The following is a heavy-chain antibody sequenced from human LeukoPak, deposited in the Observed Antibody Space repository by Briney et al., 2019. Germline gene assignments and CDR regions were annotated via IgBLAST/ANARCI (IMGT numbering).Heavy chain of an antibody. J-gene: IGHJ4*02. D-gene: IGHD6-13*01. Sequence: SETLSLTCAVSGASIRSYDWSWIRQPPGKGLEWIGGIYNSGGTNDNPSLKSRVSISLDTSKNQFSLTLTSVTAADTAVYYCARDFPDIAAGSFDYWGQGTLVTVSS. CDR3: ARDFPDIAAGSFDY. V-gene: IGHV4-4*08. CDR2: IYNSGGT. CDR1: GASIRSYD.